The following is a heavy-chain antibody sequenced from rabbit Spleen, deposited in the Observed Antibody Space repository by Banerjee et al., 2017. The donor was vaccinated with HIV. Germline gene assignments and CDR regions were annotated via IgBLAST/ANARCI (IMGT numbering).Heavy chain of an antibody. Sequence: QEQLVESGGGLVKPGASLTLTCKASGFDFSSYWMCWVRQAPGKGLEWIACMDNVNSNTVYASWAKGRFTISKASSTTVTLQMTSLTAADTATYFCARGNYFDLWGQGTLVTVS. CDR1: GFDFSSYW. CDR3: ARGNYFDL. CDR2: MDNVNSNT. J-gene: IGHJ4*01. V-gene: IGHV1S45*01.